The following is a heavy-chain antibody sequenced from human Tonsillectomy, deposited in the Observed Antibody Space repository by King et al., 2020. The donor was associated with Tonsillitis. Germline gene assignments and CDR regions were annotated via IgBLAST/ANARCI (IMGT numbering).Heavy chain of an antibody. CDR1: GYSISSGYY. CDR2: IYHSGST. J-gene: IGHJ3*02. V-gene: IGHV4-38-2*02. Sequence: QLQESGPGLVKPSETLSLTCTVSGYSISSGYYWGWIRQPPGTGLEWIGSIYHSGSTYYNPSLKSRVTISVDTSKNQFSLKLSSVTAADTAVYYCAGDNRVMITFGGVIGACDIWGQGTMVTVSS. D-gene: IGHD3-16*01. CDR3: AGDNRVMITFGGVIGACDI.